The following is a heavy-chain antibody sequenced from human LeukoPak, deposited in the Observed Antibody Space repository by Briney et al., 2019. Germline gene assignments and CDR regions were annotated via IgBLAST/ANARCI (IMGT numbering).Heavy chain of an antibody. CDR3: SRSRRVNCGGACYSFDY. CDR2: INGSGGST. Sequence: GGSLRLSCAASGFTFSSYAMSWVRQAPGKGLEWVSAINGSGGSTYYADSVKGRFTISRDNSKNTLYLQMNSLKTEDTAVYYCSRSRRVNCGGACYSFDYWGQGTLDTVSS. D-gene: IGHD2-21*02. V-gene: IGHV3-23*01. CDR1: GFTFSSYA. J-gene: IGHJ4*02.